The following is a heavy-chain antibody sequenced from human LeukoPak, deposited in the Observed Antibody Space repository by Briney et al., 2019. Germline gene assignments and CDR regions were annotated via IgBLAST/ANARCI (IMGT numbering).Heavy chain of an antibody. J-gene: IGHJ3*02. CDR2: ISSSGNTI. CDR3: ARGPSIAARYDAFDI. Sequence: GGSLRLSCAASEFTFTSDELNWVRQAPGKGLEWVSYISSSGNTISYADSVKGRFTISRDNAKNSLYLQVISLRAEDTAVYYCARGPSIAARYDAFDIWGQGTMVTASS. D-gene: IGHD6-6*01. V-gene: IGHV3-48*03. CDR1: EFTFTSDE.